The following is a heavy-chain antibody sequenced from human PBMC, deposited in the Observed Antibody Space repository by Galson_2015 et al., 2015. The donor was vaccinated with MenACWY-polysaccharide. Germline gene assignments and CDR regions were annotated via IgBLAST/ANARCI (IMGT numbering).Heavy chain of an antibody. Sequence: SVKVSCKASGDTFRSYAISWVRQAPGQGLEWMGRIIPIFGTANYALKFQGRVTITADESTSTAYMELSSLRSEDTAVYYCASAHYGGNHYYGLDVWGQGTTVTVSS. D-gene: IGHD4-23*01. CDR3: ASAHYGGNHYYGLDV. V-gene: IGHV1-69*13. J-gene: IGHJ6*02. CDR1: GDTFRSYA. CDR2: IIPIFGTA.